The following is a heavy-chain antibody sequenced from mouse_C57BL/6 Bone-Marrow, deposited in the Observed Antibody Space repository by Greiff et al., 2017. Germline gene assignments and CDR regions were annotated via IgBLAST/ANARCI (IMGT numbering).Heavy chain of an antibody. CDR2: ISSGGDYI. V-gene: IGHV5-9-1*02. Sequence: EVKVVESGEGLVKPGGSLKLSCAASGFTFSSYAMSWVRQTPEKRLEWVAYISSGGDYIYYADTVKGRFTISRDNARNTLYLQMSSLKSEDTAMYYCTRVGITTVVAPYYYAMDYWGQGTSVTVSS. CDR3: TRVGITTVVAPYYYAMDY. D-gene: IGHD1-1*01. J-gene: IGHJ4*01. CDR1: GFTFSSYA.